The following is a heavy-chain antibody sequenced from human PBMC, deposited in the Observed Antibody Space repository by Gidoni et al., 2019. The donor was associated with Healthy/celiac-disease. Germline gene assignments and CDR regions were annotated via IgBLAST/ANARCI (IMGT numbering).Heavy chain of an antibody. CDR1: GFPFSSYW. CDR3: ARDRRYYYDFWSGCDY. V-gene: IGHV3-7*03. D-gene: IGHD3-3*01. Sequence: EVQLVESGGGLVQPGGSLRLSCAASGFPFSSYWMSWVRQAPGKGLEWVANIKQDGSEKYYVDSVKGRFTISRDNAKNSLYLQMNSLRAEDTAVYYCARDRRYYYDFWSGCDYWGQGTLVTVSS. J-gene: IGHJ4*02. CDR2: IKQDGSEK.